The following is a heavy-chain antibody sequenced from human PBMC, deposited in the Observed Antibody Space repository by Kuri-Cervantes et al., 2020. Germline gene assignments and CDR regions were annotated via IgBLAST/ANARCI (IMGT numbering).Heavy chain of an antibody. Sequence: GESLKISCAASGFTFRSYAMTWVRQAPGKGLEWISAISGSGGSTYYADSVKGRFTISRDNSKNSLYLQMNSLRAEDTAVYYCARGPYYYDSSGYYFASLIYFQHWGQGTLVTVSS. D-gene: IGHD3-22*01. V-gene: IGHV3-23*01. CDR1: GFTFRSYA. CDR3: ARGPYYYDSSGYYFASLIYFQH. CDR2: ISGSGGST. J-gene: IGHJ1*01.